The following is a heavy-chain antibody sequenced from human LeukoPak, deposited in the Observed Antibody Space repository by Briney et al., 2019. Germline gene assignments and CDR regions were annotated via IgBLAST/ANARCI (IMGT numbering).Heavy chain of an antibody. CDR3: ARTRLTNYYYDSSGLYYFDY. Sequence: SETLSLTCADYAGSFSGYYWSWIRQPPGKGLEWIGEINHSGSTNYNPSLKSRVTISVDTSRNQFSLKLSSVTAADTAVYYCARTRLTNYYYDSSGLYYFDYWGQGTLVTVSS. CDR1: AGSFSGYY. CDR2: INHSGST. V-gene: IGHV4-34*01. J-gene: IGHJ4*02. D-gene: IGHD3-22*01.